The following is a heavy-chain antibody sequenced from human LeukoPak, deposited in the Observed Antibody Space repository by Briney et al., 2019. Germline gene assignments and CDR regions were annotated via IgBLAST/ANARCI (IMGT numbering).Heavy chain of an antibody. CDR2: IYPRDGST. CDR1: GYIFTSNY. CDR3: ARDQEAFDY. Sequence: ASVKVSCKASGYIFTSNYIHWVRQAPGQGLEWMGMIYPRDGSTSYAQKFQGRATVTRDTSTSTVHMELSGLRSEDTAVYYCARDQEAFDYWGQGTLVTVSS. J-gene: IGHJ4*02. V-gene: IGHV1-46*01.